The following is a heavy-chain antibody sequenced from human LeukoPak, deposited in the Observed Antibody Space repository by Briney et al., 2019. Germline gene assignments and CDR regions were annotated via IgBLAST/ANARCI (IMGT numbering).Heavy chain of an antibody. J-gene: IGHJ3*02. CDR3: ARDGGEGDNSAFDI. CDR2: TRDKARSYRT. V-gene: IGHV3-72*01. Sequence: GSLRLSCAASGVTLSDHHVDWVRQAPGKGLEWIGRTRDKARSYRTDYAASVDGRFSISRDDSKNAVYLQMNSLKTEDTAVYYCARDGGEGDNSAFDIWGQGTVVTVSS. CDR1: GVTLSDHH. D-gene: IGHD3-16*01.